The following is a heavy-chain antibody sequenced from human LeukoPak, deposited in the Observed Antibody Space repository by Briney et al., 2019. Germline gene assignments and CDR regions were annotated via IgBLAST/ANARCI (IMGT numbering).Heavy chain of an antibody. V-gene: IGHV3-21*01. D-gene: IGHD3-3*01. J-gene: IGHJ6*03. CDR2: ISSSSSYI. CDR1: GFPFSSYS. CDR3: ARVGITIFGVVTDYYYYYMDV. Sequence: PGGSLRLSCAASGFPFSSYSMNWVRQAPGKGLEWVSSISSSSSYIYYADSVKGRFTISRDNAKNSLSLQMNSLRAEDTAVYYCARVGITIFGVVTDYYYYYMDVWGKGTTVTVSS.